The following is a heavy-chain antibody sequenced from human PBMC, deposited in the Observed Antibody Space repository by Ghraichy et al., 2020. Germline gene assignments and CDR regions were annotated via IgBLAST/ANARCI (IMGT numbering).Heavy chain of an antibody. J-gene: IGHJ4*02. D-gene: IGHD5-18*01. CDR2: IKQDGSEK. Sequence: GNGQERVANIKQDGSEKYYVDSVKGRFTISRDNAKNSLYLQMNSLRAEDTAVYYCARDSDMDNWGQGTLVTV. CDR3: ARDSDMDN. V-gene: IGHV3-7*03.